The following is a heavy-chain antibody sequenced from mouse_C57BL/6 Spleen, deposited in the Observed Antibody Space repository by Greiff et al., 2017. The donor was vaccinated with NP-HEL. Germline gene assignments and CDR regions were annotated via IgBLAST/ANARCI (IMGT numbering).Heavy chain of an antibody. J-gene: IGHJ2*01. CDR2: INPSNGGT. CDR1: GYTFTSYW. D-gene: IGHD1-1*01. CDR3: AREEANYYGSRYY. V-gene: IGHV1-53*01. Sequence: QVQLQQPGTELVKPGASVKLSCKASGYTFTSYWMHWVKQRPGQGLEWIGNINPSNGGTNYNEKFKSKATLTVDKSSSTAYMQLSSLTSEDSAVYDCAREEANYYGSRYYWGQGTTLTVSS.